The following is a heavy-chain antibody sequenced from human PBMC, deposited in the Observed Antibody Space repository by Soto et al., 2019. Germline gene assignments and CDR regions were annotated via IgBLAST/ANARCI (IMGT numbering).Heavy chain of an antibody. D-gene: IGHD3-22*01. V-gene: IGHV1-69*01. CDR2: IIPIFGTA. J-gene: IGHJ6*02. CDR3: ARDRAYYDSSGYYYGHYYYGMDV. CDR1: VGTFSSYA. Sequence: QVQLVQSGAEVKKPGSSVKVSCKASVGTFSSYAISWVRQAPGQGLEWMGGIIPIFGTANYAQKFQGRVTITADESTSTAYMELSSLRSKDKAVYYCARDRAYYDSSGYYYGHYYYGMDVWGQGTTVTVSS.